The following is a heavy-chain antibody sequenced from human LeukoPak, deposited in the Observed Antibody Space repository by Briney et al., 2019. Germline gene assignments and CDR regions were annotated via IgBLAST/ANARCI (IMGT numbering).Heavy chain of an antibody. D-gene: IGHD6-19*01. CDR1: GFTVSSNY. CDR2: LYSGGNT. Sequence: GGSLRLSCAASGFTVSSNYMSWVRQTPGKGLAWVSVLYSGGNTYYADSVKGRFTISRDNSKNMLFLQMNSLRAEDTAVYYCAKSPRLLWNPTSIAVAGKEYWGQGTLVTVSS. V-gene: IGHV3-66*01. CDR3: AKSPRLLWNPTSIAVAGKEY. J-gene: IGHJ4*02.